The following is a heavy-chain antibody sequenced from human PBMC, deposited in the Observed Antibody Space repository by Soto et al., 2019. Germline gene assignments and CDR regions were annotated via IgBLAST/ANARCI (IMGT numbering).Heavy chain of an antibody. V-gene: IGHV1-46*01. Sequence: ASVKVSCKASGYLFTADSMHWVRLAPGQGLEWMGVVNPSGGSTKYAQNFQGRVSMTRDTSTTTINMELSSLRSDDTAIYYCAREQNCSGGTCYSEYFHRWGQGTLVTVSS. CDR3: AREQNCSGGTCYSEYFHR. J-gene: IGHJ1*01. D-gene: IGHD2-15*01. CDR2: VNPSGGST. CDR1: GYLFTADS.